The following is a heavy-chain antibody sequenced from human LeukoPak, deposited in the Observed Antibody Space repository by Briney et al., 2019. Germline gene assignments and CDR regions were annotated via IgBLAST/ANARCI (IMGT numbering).Heavy chain of an antibody. J-gene: IGHJ4*02. Sequence: ASVKVSCKASGYKFTNYGISWVRQAPGQGLEWMGWISPYNGNTIYAQKLQGRVTMTTDTSTSTAYMELRSLRSDDTAVYYCARVGRNYYDLLDYWGQGTLVTVSS. D-gene: IGHD3-22*01. V-gene: IGHV1-18*01. CDR3: ARVGRNYYDLLDY. CDR2: ISPYNGNT. CDR1: GYKFTNYG.